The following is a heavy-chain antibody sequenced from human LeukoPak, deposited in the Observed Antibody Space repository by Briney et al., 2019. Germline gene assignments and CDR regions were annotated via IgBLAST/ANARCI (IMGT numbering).Heavy chain of an antibody. CDR2: IWYDGSNK. D-gene: IGHD3-3*01. CDR3: ARMYYDFWSGLEGPHWFDP. J-gene: IGHJ5*02. Sequence: GGSLRLSCAASGFTFSSYGMHWVRQAPGKGLEWVAVIWYDGSNKYYADSVKGRFTISRDNSKNTLYLQMNSLRAEDTAVYYCARMYYDFWSGLEGPHWFDPWGQGTLVTVSS. CDR1: GFTFSSYG. V-gene: IGHV3-33*01.